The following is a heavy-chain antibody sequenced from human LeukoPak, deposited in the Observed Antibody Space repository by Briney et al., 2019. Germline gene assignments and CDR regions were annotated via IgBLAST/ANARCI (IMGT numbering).Heavy chain of an antibody. CDR1: GGSISSHY. J-gene: IGHJ4*02. V-gene: IGHV4-59*08. CDR2: ISYSGST. CDR3: ARRYCSGGSCYSAFDY. Sequence: PSETLSLTCTVSGGSISSHYWSWIRQPPGKGLEWIGSISYSGSTTYSPSLKGRVTISVDTSKNQFPLMLSSVSAADTAVYYCARRYCSGGSCYSAFDYWGQGTLVAVSS. D-gene: IGHD2-15*01.